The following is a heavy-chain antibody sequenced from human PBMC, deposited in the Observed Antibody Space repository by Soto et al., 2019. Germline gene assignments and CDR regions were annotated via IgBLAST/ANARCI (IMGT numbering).Heavy chain of an antibody. J-gene: IGHJ4*02. Sequence: PSETLSLTCTVSGGSISSGGYYWSWIRQHPGKGLEWIGYIYYSGSTYYNPSLKSRVTISVDTSKNQFSLKLSSVTAADTAVYYCARLLPNPPQYSGLTNWGQGTLVTVSS. CDR1: GGSISSGGYY. CDR2: IYYSGST. D-gene: IGHD2-15*01. CDR3: ARLLPNPPQYSGLTN. V-gene: IGHV4-31*03.